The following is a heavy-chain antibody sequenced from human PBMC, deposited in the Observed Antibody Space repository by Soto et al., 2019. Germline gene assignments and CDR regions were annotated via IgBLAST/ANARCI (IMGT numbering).Heavy chain of an antibody. CDR2: SNVSSGDT. V-gene: IGHV1-2*02. CDR1: GFAFTGYY. D-gene: IGHD6-19*01. J-gene: IGHJ1*01. Sequence: ASVKVSCNGSGFAFTGYYIHWVRQAPAQGPEWMGWSNVSSGDTDYAQKLSSRVTMTRDTSISTVYMELSRLRSDDTAVYYCARAENSTGWQWG. CDR3: ARAENSTGWQ.